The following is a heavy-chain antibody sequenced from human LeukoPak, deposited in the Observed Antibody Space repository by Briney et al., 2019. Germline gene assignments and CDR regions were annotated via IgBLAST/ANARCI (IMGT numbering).Heavy chain of an antibody. CDR1: GYTFTGYY. D-gene: IGHD3-22*01. CDR2: INPNSGGT. J-gene: IGHJ4*02. Sequence: ASVKVSCKASGYTFTGYYMHWVRQAPGQGLEWMGRINPNSGGTNYAQKFQGRVTMTRDTSITTAYMELSRLRSDDTAVYYCVTSRRNYYDGSGYYELFDYWGQGSLVTVSS. CDR3: VTSRRNYYDGSGYYELFDY. V-gene: IGHV1-2*06.